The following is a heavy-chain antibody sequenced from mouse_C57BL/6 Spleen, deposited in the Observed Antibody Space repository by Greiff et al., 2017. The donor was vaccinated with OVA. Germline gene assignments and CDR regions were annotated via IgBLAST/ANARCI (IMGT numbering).Heavy chain of an antibody. V-gene: IGHV1-18*01. Sequence: DVQLQESGPELVKPGASVKIPCKASGYTFTDYNMDWVKQSHGKSLEWIGDINPNNGGTIYNEKFKGKATLTVDKSSSTAYMELRSLTSEDTAVYYCARAYYCSNRPWLAYWGQGTLVTVSA. CDR3: ARAYYCSNRPWLAY. J-gene: IGHJ3*01. CDR2: INPNNGGT. CDR1: GYTFTDYN. D-gene: IGHD1-1*01.